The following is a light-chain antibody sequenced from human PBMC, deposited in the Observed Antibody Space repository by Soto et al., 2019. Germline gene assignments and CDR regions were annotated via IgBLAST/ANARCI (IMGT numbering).Light chain of an antibody. CDR2: DAS. J-gene: IGKJ4*01. CDR1: QDISNY. CDR3: QQYEDLPLT. V-gene: IGKV1-33*01. Sequence: DIQMTQSPSSLSVSVGDRVTITCQASQDISNYLNWYQQKPGKAPKLLIFDASNVETGVPSRFSGSGSGTDFTFTIRSLQPEDAATYYCQQYEDLPLTCGGGTKVGIK.